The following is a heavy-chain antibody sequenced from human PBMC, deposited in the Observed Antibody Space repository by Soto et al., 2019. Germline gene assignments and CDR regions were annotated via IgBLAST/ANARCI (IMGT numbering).Heavy chain of an antibody. CDR3: ARGQVVPAARNNWFDP. V-gene: IGHV3-23*01. CDR1: GFTFSSYA. J-gene: IGHJ5*02. CDR2: ISGSGGST. D-gene: IGHD2-2*01. Sequence: GSLRLSCAASGFTFSSYAMSWVRQAPGKGLEWVSAISGSGGSTYYADSVKGRFTISRDNSKNTLYLQMNSLRAEDTAVYYCARGQVVPAARNNWFDPWGQGTLVTVSS.